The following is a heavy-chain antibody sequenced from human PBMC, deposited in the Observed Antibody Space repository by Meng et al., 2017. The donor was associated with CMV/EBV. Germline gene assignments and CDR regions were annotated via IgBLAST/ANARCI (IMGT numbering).Heavy chain of an antibody. Sequence: SETMSLTCTVSGGSISSSSYYWGWIRQPPGKGLEWIGSIYYSGSTYYNPSLKSRVTISVDTSKNQFSRKLSSVTAADTAVYYCARDLWYFDYWGQGTLVTVSS. D-gene: IGHD3-10*01. J-gene: IGHJ4*02. CDR1: GGSISSSSYY. CDR2: IYYSGST. CDR3: ARDLWYFDY. V-gene: IGHV4-39*07.